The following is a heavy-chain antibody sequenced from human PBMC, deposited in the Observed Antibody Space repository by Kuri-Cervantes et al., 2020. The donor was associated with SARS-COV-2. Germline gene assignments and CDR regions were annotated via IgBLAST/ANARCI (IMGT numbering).Heavy chain of an antibody. CDR2: IYYSGST. CDR3: ARGPDYDFWSGYYLGGMDV. D-gene: IGHD3-3*01. V-gene: IGHV4-59*01. CDR1: GGSISSYY. J-gene: IGHJ6*02. Sequence: ESLKISCTVSGGSISSYYWSWIRQPPGKGLEWIGYIYYSGSTNYNPSLKSRVTISVDTPKNQFSLKLSSVTAADTAVYYCARGPDYDFWSGYYLGGMDVWGQGTTVTVSS.